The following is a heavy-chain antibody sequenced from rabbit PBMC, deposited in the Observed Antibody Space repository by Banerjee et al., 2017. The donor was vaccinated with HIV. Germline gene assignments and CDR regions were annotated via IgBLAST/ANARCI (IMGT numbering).Heavy chain of an antibody. CDR3: TRDIGNDGYAGAYL. Sequence: QEQLVESGGGLVQPEGSLTLTCTASGIDFSGYQYMCWVRQAPGKGLEWIACIYTSNGDTAYASWAKGRFTISKTSSTTVTLQMTSLTAADTATYFCTRDIGNDGYAGAYLWGQGTLVTVS. D-gene: IGHD4-2*01. V-gene: IGHV1S45*01. J-gene: IGHJ4*01. CDR1: GIDFSGYQY. CDR2: IYTSNGDT.